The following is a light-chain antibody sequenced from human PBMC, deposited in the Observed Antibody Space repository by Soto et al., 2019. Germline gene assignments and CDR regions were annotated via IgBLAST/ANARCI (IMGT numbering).Light chain of an antibody. CDR1: QSISDT. Sequence: EIVMTQSPATLSVSKGGRATLSCRASQSISDTLAWYQQKPGQAPRLLIHGASTRATGFPARFSGSGSGTDFTLTISSLQSEDFAVYYCQQRSNWPLTFGGGT. CDR3: QQRSNWPLT. V-gene: IGKV3-15*01. J-gene: IGKJ4*01. CDR2: GAS.